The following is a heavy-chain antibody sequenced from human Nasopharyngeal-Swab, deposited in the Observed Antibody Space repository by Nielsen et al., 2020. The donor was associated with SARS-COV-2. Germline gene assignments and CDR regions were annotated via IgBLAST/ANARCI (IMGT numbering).Heavy chain of an antibody. V-gene: IGHV1-2*02. D-gene: IGHD3-10*01. CDR3: AREMRVSSSGNDAFDV. CDR2: INPNSGGA. J-gene: IGHJ3*01. Sequence: WVRQAPGQGLEWRGCINPNSGGATYAQKFEGRVTMTRATSRDTAYMELSALRPDDTAVFYCAREMRVSSSGNDAFDVWGQGTRVTVSS.